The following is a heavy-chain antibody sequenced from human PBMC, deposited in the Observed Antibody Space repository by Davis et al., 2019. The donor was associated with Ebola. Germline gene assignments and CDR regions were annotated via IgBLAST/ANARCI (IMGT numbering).Heavy chain of an antibody. Sequence: ASVKVSCKASGYTFTNYGITWVRQAPGQGLEWMGWINPHNGNTNYAQNVQGRVIMTSDTATTTAYMEVGSLRSEDTAVFYCARDPDYYESSGWSGWFDPWGQGTLVIVSS. J-gene: IGHJ5*02. D-gene: IGHD3-22*01. CDR1: GYTFTNYG. CDR2: INPHNGNT. CDR3: ARDPDYYESSGWSGWFDP. V-gene: IGHV1-18*04.